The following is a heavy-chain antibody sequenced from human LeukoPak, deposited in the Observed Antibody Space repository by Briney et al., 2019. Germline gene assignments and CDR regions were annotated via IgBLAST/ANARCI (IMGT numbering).Heavy chain of an antibody. CDR1: GGSICSGGYY. CDR2: IYYSGST. CDR3: AGSHGGNSINY. D-gene: IGHD4-23*01. V-gene: IGHV4-31*03. J-gene: IGHJ4*02. Sequence: SETLSLTCTVSGGSICSGGYYWSWSRQHPGKGLEWIGYIYYSGSTYYNPSLKSRVTISVDTSKNQFSLKLSSVTAADTAVYYCAGSHGGNSINYRGQGTLVTVSS.